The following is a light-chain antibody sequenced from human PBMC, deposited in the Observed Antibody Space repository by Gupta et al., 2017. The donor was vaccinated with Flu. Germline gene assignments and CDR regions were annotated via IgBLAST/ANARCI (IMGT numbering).Light chain of an antibody. CDR3: QQYGRSPRT. J-gene: IGKJ1*01. Sequence: EIVLTQSLGTLSVSPGETVTLSCRASESVPSDYLAWYQQRPGRSPRLVIYGASGRATGIPDRFSGSGSGTDFALIITRLEPEDFAVYYCQQYGRSPRTFGQGTKVEIK. V-gene: IGKV3-20*01. CDR2: GAS. CDR1: ESVPSDY.